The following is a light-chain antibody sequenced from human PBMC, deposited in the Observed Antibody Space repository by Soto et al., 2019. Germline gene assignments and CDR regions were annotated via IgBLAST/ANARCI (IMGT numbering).Light chain of an antibody. CDR3: QQYNNWLGT. CDR1: QSVSSN. V-gene: IGKV3-15*01. CDR2: GAS. Sequence: EIVMTQSPATLYVSPGESATLSCRASQSVSSNLAWSQQKPGQAPRLLIYGASTRATGIPARFSGSGSGTEFTLTISSLQSEDFAVYYCQQYNNWLGTFGQGTKVEIK. J-gene: IGKJ1*01.